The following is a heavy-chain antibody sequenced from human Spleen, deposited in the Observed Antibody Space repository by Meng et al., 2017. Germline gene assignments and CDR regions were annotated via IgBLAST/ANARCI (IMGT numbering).Heavy chain of an antibody. CDR3: ARGPTTMAHDFDY. V-gene: IGHV4-34*01. D-gene: IGHD4-11*01. CDR1: GGSFSDYY. Sequence: QVQLQASGPGRVKPSGTLSLTCVVSGGSFSDYYWSWIRQPPGKGLEWIGEINHSGSTNYNPSLESRATISVDTSQNNLSLKLSSVTAADSAVYYCARGPTTMAHDFDYWGQGTLVTVSS. J-gene: IGHJ4*02. CDR2: INHSGST.